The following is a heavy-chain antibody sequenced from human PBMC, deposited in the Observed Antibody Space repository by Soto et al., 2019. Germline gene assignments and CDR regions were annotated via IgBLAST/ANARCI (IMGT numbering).Heavy chain of an antibody. CDR1: GFTFSSYA. CDR2: ISGSGGST. Sequence: TGGSLRLSCAASGFTFSSYAMSWVRQAPGKGLEWVSTISGSGGSTYYADSVKGRFTISRDNSKNKLYLQMNSLRAEDTAVYYCANGDSSPFTYDYWGQGTLVTVSS. J-gene: IGHJ4*02. CDR3: ANGDSSPFTYDY. V-gene: IGHV3-23*01. D-gene: IGHD6-19*01.